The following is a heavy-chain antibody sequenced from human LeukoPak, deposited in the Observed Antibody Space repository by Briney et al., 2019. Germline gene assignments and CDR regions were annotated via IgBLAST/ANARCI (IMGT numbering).Heavy chain of an antibody. D-gene: IGHD3-10*02. J-gene: IGHJ4*02. CDR1: GFIFSTYA. V-gene: IGHV3-23*01. Sequence: GGSLRLSCAGSGFIFSTYAMSWVRQAPGKGLEWVSAISGSGGSTYYADSVKGRFTISRDNSKNTLYLQMNSLRAEDTAVYYCANIPTIFLDYWGQGTLVTVSS. CDR3: ANIPTIFLDY. CDR2: ISGSGGST.